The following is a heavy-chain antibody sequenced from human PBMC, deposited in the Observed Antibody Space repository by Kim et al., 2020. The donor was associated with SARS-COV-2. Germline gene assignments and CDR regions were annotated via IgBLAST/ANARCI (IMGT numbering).Heavy chain of an antibody. Sequence: SETLSLTCAVYGGSLSGYYWSWIRQPPGKGLEWIGEINHSGSTNYNPSLKSRVTISVDTSKNQFSLKLSSVTAADTAVYYCARGGPTGGYSNYRGRWYYGMDVWGQGTTVTVSS. V-gene: IGHV4-34*01. CDR3: ARGGPTGGYSNYRGRWYYGMDV. CDR2: INHSGST. D-gene: IGHD4-4*01. J-gene: IGHJ6*02. CDR1: GGSLSGYY.